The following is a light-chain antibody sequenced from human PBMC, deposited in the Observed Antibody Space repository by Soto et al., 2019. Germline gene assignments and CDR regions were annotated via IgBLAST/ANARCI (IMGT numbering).Light chain of an antibody. CDR3: AAWDDSLRGWV. CDR1: SSSIGSNY. V-gene: IGLV1-47*01. Sequence: QSVLTQPPPASGTLGQRVTISCSGYSSSIGSNYIYWYQQLPGTAPKLLIYRDSQRPSGVPDRFSGSKSGTSASLAISGLRSEDEADYYCAAWDDSLRGWVFGGGTKLTVL. CDR2: RDS. J-gene: IGLJ3*02.